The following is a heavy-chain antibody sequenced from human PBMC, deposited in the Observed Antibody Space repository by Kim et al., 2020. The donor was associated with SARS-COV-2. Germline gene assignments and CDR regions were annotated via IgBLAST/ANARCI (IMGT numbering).Heavy chain of an antibody. Sequence: SETLSLTCTVSGGSISSSSYYWGWIRQPPGKGLEWIGSIYYSGSTYYNPSLKSRVTISVDTSKNQFSLKLSSVTAADTAVYYCARGYIPGGVILVRPKYNWFDPWGQGTLVTVSS. D-gene: IGHD3-10*01. V-gene: IGHV4-39*07. CDR1: GGSISSSSYY. CDR3: ARGYIPGGVILVRPKYNWFDP. J-gene: IGHJ5*02. CDR2: IYYSGST.